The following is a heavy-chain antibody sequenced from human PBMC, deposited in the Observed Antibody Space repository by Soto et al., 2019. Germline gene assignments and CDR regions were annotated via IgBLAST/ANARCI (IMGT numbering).Heavy chain of an antibody. Sequence: SETLSLICAVYGGSFSGYYWSWIRQPPGKGLEWIGEINHSGSTNYNPSLKSRVTISVDTSKNQFSLKLSSVTAADTAVYYCARGLIYGSGTDYFDYWGQGTLVTVSS. V-gene: IGHV4-34*01. CDR3: ARGLIYGSGTDYFDY. CDR1: GGSFSGYY. CDR2: INHSGST. J-gene: IGHJ4*02. D-gene: IGHD3-10*01.